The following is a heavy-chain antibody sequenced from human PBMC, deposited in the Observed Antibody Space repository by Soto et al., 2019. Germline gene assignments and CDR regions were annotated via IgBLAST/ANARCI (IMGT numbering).Heavy chain of an antibody. V-gene: IGHV3-33*01. CDR1: GFTFSSYG. CDR3: ARAWPEMATISRPNY. D-gene: IGHD5-12*01. Sequence: QVQLVESGGGVVQPGRSLRLSCAASGFTFSSYGMHWVRQAPGKWLEWVAVIWYDGSNKYYADSVKGRFTISRDNSKNTLYLQMHSLRAEDTAVYYCARAWPEMATISRPNYWGQGTLVTVSS. CDR2: IWYDGSNK. J-gene: IGHJ4*02.